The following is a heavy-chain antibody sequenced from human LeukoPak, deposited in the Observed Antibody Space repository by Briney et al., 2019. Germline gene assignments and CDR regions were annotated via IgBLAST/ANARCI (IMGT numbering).Heavy chain of an antibody. CDR1: GFTFSTYV. J-gene: IGHJ4*02. CDR2: ISSNGDNT. CDR3: VRGTGY. V-gene: IGHV3-64D*06. Sequence: GGSLRLSCSVSGFTFSTYVMHWVRQAPGKGLEYVSAISSNGDNTYYADSVKGRFTISRDNPKNTLYLQMSSLRPDDTAVYFCVRGTGYWGQGTLVTVSS.